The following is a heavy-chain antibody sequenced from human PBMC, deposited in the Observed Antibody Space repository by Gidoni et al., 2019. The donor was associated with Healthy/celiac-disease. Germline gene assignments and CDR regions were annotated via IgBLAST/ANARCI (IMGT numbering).Heavy chain of an antibody. CDR2: IYYSGST. J-gene: IGHJ4*02. Sequence: QVQLQESGPGLVRHSHALSLTCPVPGGSIRRGDYYWSWIRQPSGKGLEWIGYIYYSGSTYYNPSLKSRVTISVDTSKNQFSLKLRSVTAADTAVYYCARMPHGIAAAGFNYRGQGTLVTVSS. CDR3: ARMPHGIAAAGFNY. D-gene: IGHD6-13*01. CDR1: GGSIRRGDYY. V-gene: IGHV4-30-4*08.